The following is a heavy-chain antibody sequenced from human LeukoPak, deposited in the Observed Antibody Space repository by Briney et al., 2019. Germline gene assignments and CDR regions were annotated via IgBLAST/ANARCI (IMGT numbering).Heavy chain of an antibody. D-gene: IGHD4-17*01. CDR3: ALATVTTFDY. V-gene: IGHV4-31*03. CDR1: GGSISSGCYY. Sequence: SETLSLTCTVSGGSISSGCYYWSWIRQHPGKGLEWIGYIYYSGSTYYNPSLKSRVTISVDTSKNQFSLKLSSVTAADTAVYYCALATVTTFDYWGQGTLVTVSS. J-gene: IGHJ4*02. CDR2: IYYSGST.